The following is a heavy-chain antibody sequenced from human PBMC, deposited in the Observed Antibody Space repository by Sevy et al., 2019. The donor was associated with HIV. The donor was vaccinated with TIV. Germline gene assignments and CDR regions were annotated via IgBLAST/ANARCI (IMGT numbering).Heavy chain of an antibody. CDR3: DTAMYDKSFQD. V-gene: IGHV3-66*01. D-gene: IGHD3-9*01. CDR2: LYSGGNT. J-gene: IGHJ1*01. Sequence: GGSLRLSCAASGFAVSNNYMNWVRQAPGKGLEWVSILYSGGNTYYSDSVKGRFTISIDNSKHTLFLPINSLRAEDTAVYYCDTAMYDKSFQDWGQGTLVTVSS. CDR1: GFAVSNNY.